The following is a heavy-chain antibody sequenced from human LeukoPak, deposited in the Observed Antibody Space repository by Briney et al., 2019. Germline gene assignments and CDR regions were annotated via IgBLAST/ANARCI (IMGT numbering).Heavy chain of an antibody. Sequence: GGSLRLSCAASGFTFSSYWMHWVRQAPGKGLVWVSSISSSSSYIYYADSVKGRFTISRDNAKNSLYLQMNSLRAEDTAVYYCARSDEYSYGYGSDYWGQGTLVTVSS. CDR2: ISSSSSYI. D-gene: IGHD5-18*01. V-gene: IGHV3-21*01. CDR1: GFTFSSYW. CDR3: ARSDEYSYGYGSDY. J-gene: IGHJ4*02.